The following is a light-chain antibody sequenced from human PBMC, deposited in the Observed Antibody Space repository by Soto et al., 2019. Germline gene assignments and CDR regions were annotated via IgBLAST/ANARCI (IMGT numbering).Light chain of an antibody. CDR3: HQYGSSPPYT. CDR1: QSIINNY. J-gene: IGKJ2*01. Sequence: EVVLTQSPGTLSLPTGERATLSCRASQSIINNYLAWYQQRPGQAPRLLIYGSSDRATGIPGRFSGSGSGTDFTLTISRLEPEDFAVYYCHQYGSSPPYTFGQGTKVEI. V-gene: IGKV3-20*01. CDR2: GSS.